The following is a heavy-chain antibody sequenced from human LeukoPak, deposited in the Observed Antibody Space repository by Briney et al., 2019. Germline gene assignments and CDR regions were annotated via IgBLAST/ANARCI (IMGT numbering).Heavy chain of an antibody. CDR1: GYTFTSYA. J-gene: IGHJ4*02. Sequence: ASVKVSCKASGYTFTSYAMHWVRQAPGQGLEWMGWISAYNGNTNYAQKLQGRVTMTTDTSTSTAYMELRSLRSDDTAVYYCARGQPDYDYVWGSYPSYYFDYWGQGTLVTVSS. D-gene: IGHD3-16*02. CDR3: ARGQPDYDYVWGSYPSYYFDY. CDR2: ISAYNGNT. V-gene: IGHV1-18*01.